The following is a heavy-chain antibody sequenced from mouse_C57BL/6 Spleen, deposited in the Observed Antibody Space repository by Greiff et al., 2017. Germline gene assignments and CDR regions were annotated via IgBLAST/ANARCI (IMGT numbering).Heavy chain of an antibody. CDR3: AREGADNWYFEV. D-gene: IGHD3-3*01. V-gene: IGHV5-16*01. CDR1: GFTFSDYY. Sequence: EVQLVESEGGLVQPGSSMKLSCTASGFTFSDYYMAWVRQVPEKGLEWVANINYDGSSTYYLDSLKSRFIISRDNAKNILYLQMSSLKSEDTATYYCAREGADNWYFEVWGTGTTVTVSS. CDR2: INYDGSST. J-gene: IGHJ1*03.